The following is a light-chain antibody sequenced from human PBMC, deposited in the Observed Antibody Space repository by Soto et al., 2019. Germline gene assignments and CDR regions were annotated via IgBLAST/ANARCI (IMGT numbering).Light chain of an antibody. CDR1: SSDVGGYNY. Sequence: QSVLTQPASVSGSPGQSITISCTGTSSDVGGYNYVSWYQHHPGKAPKLMIYDVSNRPSGVSNRFSGSKSDNTASLTISGLQAEDEADYYCCSYTSTNTLVFGGGTKLTVL. CDR2: DVS. V-gene: IGLV2-14*03. J-gene: IGLJ2*01. CDR3: CSYTSTNTLV.